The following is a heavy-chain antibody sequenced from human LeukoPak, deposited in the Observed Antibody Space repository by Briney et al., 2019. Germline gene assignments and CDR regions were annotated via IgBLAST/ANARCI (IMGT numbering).Heavy chain of an antibody. V-gene: IGHV4-38-2*02. J-gene: IGHJ1*01. CDR2: IYHSGST. Sequence: SETLSLTCTVSGYSISSGYYWGWIRQPPGKGLECIGSIYHSGSTYYNPSLKSRVTISVDTSKNQFSLKLSSVTAADTAVYYCARIAAVGTAGYFQHWGQGTLVTVSS. CDR3: ARIAAVGTAGYFQH. D-gene: IGHD6-13*01. CDR1: GYSISSGYY.